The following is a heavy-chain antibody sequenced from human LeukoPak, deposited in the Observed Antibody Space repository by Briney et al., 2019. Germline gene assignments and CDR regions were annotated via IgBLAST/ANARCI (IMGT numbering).Heavy chain of an antibody. D-gene: IGHD6-19*01. CDR3: ARVVAGTKDFQH. CDR2: AYYGGST. CDR1: GGPISSPNHF. V-gene: IGHV4-39*01. J-gene: IGHJ1*01. Sequence: SETLSLTCTVSGGPISSPNHFWGWVRQPPGKGLQWIGSAYYGGSTYSNPSLKSRVTMSADTSKNQFSLTLSSVTAADTAVYYCARVVAGTKDFQHWGQGTLVTVPS.